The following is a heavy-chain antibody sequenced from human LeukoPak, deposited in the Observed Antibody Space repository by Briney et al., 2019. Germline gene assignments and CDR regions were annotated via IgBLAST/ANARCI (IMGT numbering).Heavy chain of an antibody. CDR3: ARRRGYCSSTSCYTTYYYYYYMDV. CDR1: GGSFSGYY. Sequence: PSETLSLTCAVYGGSFSGYYWSWIRQPPGKGLEWIGEINHSGSTNCNPSLKSRVTISVDTSKNQFSLKLSSVTAADTAVYYCARRRGYCSSTSCYTTYYYYYYMDVWGKGTTVTISS. D-gene: IGHD2-2*02. CDR2: INHSGST. J-gene: IGHJ6*03. V-gene: IGHV4-34*01.